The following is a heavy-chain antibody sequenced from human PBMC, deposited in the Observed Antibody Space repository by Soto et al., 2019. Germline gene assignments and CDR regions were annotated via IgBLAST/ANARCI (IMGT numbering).Heavy chain of an antibody. CDR3: ARDIRVSSGYYYYYGMDV. CDR1: GYTFTSYD. D-gene: IGHD3-22*01. J-gene: IGHJ6*02. CDR2: INPSGGST. Sequence: GASGKVCCKASGYTFTSYDMHWVRQAPGQGLEWMGIINPSGGSTSYAQKFQGRVTMTRDTSTSTVYMELSSLRSEDTAVYYCARDIRVSSGYYYYYGMDVWGQGTTVTVSS. V-gene: IGHV1-46*01.